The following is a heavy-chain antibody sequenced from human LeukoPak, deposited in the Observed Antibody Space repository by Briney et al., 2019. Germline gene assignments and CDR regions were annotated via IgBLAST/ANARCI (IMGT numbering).Heavy chain of an antibody. V-gene: IGHV3-48*02. D-gene: IGHD5-12*01. J-gene: IGHJ4*02. CDR3: ARDWVAPCDY. CDR1: GFSFSTYS. Sequence: GGTLRLSCAASGFSFSTYSMNWVRQAPGQGREWVSYISSGSSIVYYADSVKGRFTISRDNAKNSLYLQMNSLRDEDTAVYYCARDWVAPCDYWGQGTLVTVSS. CDR2: ISSGSSIV.